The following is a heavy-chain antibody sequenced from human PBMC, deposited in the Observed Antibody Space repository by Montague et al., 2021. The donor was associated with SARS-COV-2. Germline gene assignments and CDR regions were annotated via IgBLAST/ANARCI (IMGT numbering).Heavy chain of an antibody. Sequence: SETLSLTCSVSGVSVNNYYWAWIRQTPEKGLEWIGYIYYTGSTNYNPSLRNRITISIDTSANQFSLKLRSVTPADTAVYYCVRDFYDTSAYFQGTFDVWGHGTVVSVSS. J-gene: IGHJ3*01. D-gene: IGHD3-22*01. V-gene: IGHV4-59*02. CDR3: VRDFYDTSAYFQGTFDV. CDR1: GVSVNNYY. CDR2: IYYTGST.